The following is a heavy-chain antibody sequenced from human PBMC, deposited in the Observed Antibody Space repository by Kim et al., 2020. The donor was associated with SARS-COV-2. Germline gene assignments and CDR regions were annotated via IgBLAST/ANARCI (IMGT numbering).Heavy chain of an antibody. J-gene: IGHJ6*02. D-gene: IGHD6-13*01. CDR3: VGCEGVRGGQQLVYYYYYGMDV. CDR2: IYYSGST. V-gene: IGHV4-39*01. CDR1: GGSISSSSYY. Sequence: SETLYLTCTVSGGSISSSSYYWGWIRQPPGKGLEWIGSIYYSGSTYYNPSLKSRVTISVDTSKNQFSLKLSSVTAADTAVYYCVGCEGVRGGQQLVYYYYYGMDVWGQGTTVTVSS.